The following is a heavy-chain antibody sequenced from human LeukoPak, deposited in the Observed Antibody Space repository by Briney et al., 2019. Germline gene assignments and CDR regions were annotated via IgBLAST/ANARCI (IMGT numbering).Heavy chain of an antibody. D-gene: IGHD1-7*01. J-gene: IGHJ4*02. Sequence: ASVKVSCKASGYTFTGYYMHWVRQAPGQGLEWMGWINPNTGGTNYAQKFQGRVTMTRDTSISTGYMELSSLTSDDTAVYYCARSYTTGTTPFDYWGQGTLVTVSS. CDR3: ARSYTTGTTPFDY. V-gene: IGHV1-2*02. CDR1: GYTFTGYY. CDR2: INPNTGGT.